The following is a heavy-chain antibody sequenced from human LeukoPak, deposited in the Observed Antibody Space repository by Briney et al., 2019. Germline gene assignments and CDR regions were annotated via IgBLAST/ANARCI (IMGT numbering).Heavy chain of an antibody. CDR2: INHSGST. V-gene: IGHV4-34*01. Sequence: SETLSLTCAVYGGSFSGYYWSWIRQPPGKGLEWIGEINHSGSTNYNPSLKSRVTISVDTSKNQFSLKLSSVTAADTAVYYRARVTTMVRGVITSPYYYYYYYMDVWGKGTTVTVSS. D-gene: IGHD3-10*01. J-gene: IGHJ6*03. CDR1: GGSFSGYY. CDR3: ARVTTMVRGVITSPYYYYYYYMDV.